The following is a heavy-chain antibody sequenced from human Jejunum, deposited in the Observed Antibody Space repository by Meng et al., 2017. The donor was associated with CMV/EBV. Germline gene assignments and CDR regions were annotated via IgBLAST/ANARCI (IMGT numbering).Heavy chain of an antibody. CDR3: AKDWSGVGYCSSTSCYSDY. V-gene: IGHV3-23*01. J-gene: IGHJ4*02. CDR2: ISAGGGST. D-gene: IGHD2-2*02. Sequence: SPYAMTWVRQAPGKGLDWFSTISAGGGSTSYADSVKGRFTISRDNSKSTLYLQMNSLRAEDTAVYHCAKDWSGVGYCSSTSCYSDYWGQGTLVTVSS. CDR1: SPYA.